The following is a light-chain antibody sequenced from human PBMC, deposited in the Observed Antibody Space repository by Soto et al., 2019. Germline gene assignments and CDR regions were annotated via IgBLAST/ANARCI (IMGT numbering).Light chain of an antibody. J-gene: IGKJ4*01. CDR1: QSISSY. CDR3: QQSYSTPLT. V-gene: IGKV1-39*01. Sequence: DIQMTQSPSSLSSSVGDIVTITCRASQSISSYLNWYQQKPWKAPKLLIYAASSLQSGVPSRFSGSGSGTDFTLTISSLQPEDFATYYCQQSYSTPLTFGGGTKVDIK. CDR2: AAS.